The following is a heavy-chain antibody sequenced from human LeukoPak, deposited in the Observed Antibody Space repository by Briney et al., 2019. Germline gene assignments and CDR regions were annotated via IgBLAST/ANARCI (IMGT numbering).Heavy chain of an antibody. CDR3: ARDPGIAAAGTVGYFDS. D-gene: IGHD6-13*01. CDR1: GFTFSSYA. V-gene: IGHV3-23*01. J-gene: IGHJ4*02. Sequence: GGSLRLSCAASGFTFSSYAMSWVRQAPGKGLEWVSAISGSGGSTYYADSVKGRFTISRDNARNSLYLQMNSLRVEDTAVYYCARDPGIAAAGTVGYFDSWGQGILVTVSS. CDR2: ISGSGGST.